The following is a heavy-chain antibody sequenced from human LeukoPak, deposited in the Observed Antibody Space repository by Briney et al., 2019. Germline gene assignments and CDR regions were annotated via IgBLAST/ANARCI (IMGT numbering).Heavy chain of an antibody. J-gene: IGHJ4*02. D-gene: IGHD6-19*01. V-gene: IGHV3-53*01. CDR3: ARGLYSSGWGPADY. CDR2: IYSGGST. CDR1: GFTVSSNF. Sequence: QAGGSLRLSCAASGFTVSSNFMTWVRQAPGKGLEWVSVIYSGGSTYYADSVKGRFTVSRDKSKNTLFLQMNSLRAEDTAVYYCARGLYSSGWGPADYWGQGTLVTVSS.